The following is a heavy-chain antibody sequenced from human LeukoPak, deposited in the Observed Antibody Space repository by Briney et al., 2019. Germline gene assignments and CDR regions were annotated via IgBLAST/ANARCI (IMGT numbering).Heavy chain of an antibody. CDR1: GYSISSGYY. V-gene: IGHV4-38-2*01. J-gene: IGHJ5*02. Sequence: PSETLSLTCAVSGYSISSGYYWGWIRQPPGKGLEWIGSIYHSGSTYYNPSLKSRVTISVDTSESQFSLKLSSVTAADTAVYYCARTVLRYFDWLSQGWFDPWGQGTLVTVSS. D-gene: IGHD3-9*01. CDR3: ARTVLRYFDWLSQGWFDP. CDR2: IYHSGST.